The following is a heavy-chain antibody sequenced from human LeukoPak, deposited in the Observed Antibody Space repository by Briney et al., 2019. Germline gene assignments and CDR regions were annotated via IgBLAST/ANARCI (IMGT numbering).Heavy chain of an antibody. Sequence: PGGSLRLSCAASGFTFSGSAMHWVRQASGKGLEWVGRIRSKANSYATAYAASVKGRFTISRDDSKNTAYLQMNSLKTEDTAVYYCTRRYYDFWSGDDYWGQGTLVTVSS. CDR3: TRRYYDFWSGDDY. CDR1: GFTFSGSA. J-gene: IGHJ4*02. D-gene: IGHD3-3*01. CDR2: IRSKANSYAT. V-gene: IGHV3-73*01.